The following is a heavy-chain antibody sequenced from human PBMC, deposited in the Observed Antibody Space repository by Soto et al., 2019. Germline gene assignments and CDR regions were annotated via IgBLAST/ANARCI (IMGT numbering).Heavy chain of an antibody. J-gene: IGHJ6*02. Sequence: GGSLRLSCAASGFTFDDYGMSWVRQAPGKGLEWVSGINWNGGSTGYADSVKGRFTISRDNAKNSLYLQMNSLRAEDTALYYCSRASGRGSWVGYYYYGMDVWGQGTTVTVSS. D-gene: IGHD2-15*01. CDR1: GFTFDDYG. CDR3: SRASGRGSWVGYYYYGMDV. V-gene: IGHV3-20*04. CDR2: INWNGGST.